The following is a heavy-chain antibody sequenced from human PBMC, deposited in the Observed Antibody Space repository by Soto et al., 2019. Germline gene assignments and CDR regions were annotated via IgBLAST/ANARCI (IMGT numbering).Heavy chain of an antibody. CDR2: INPNSGGT. Sequence: ASVKVSCKASGYTFTGHYRHWVRQAPRQGLEWLGWINPNSGGTNYAQKFQGRVTMTRDTSISTAYMELSRLRSDDTAVYYCARDGDSDCSSTSCYMDYYYYGMDVWGQGTTVTVSS. CDR3: ARDGDSDCSSTSCYMDYYYYGMDV. CDR1: GYTFTGHY. V-gene: IGHV1-2*02. J-gene: IGHJ6*02. D-gene: IGHD2-2*02.